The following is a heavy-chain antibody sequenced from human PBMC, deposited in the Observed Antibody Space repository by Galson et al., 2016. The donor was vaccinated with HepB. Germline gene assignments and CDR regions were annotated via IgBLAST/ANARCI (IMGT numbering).Heavy chain of an antibody. D-gene: IGHD5-24*01. CDR1: GYSFTSHW. V-gene: IGHV5-51*01. CDR2: VYPGDSGT. CDR3: ARLRDGYPTGGCDF. Sequence: QSGAEVKKAGESLKISCKGSGYSFTSHWIAWVRQMPGKGLEWMGIVYPGDSGTRYSPSFQGQVTISAAESISSAYLQWSSLKASDTAMYYCARLRDGYPTGGCDFWGQGTLVTVSS. J-gene: IGHJ4*02.